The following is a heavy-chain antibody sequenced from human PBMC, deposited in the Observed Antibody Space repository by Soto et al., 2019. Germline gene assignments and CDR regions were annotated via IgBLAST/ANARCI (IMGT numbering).Heavy chain of an antibody. CDR1: GFTFSSYG. D-gene: IGHD3-3*01. Sequence: QVQLVESGGGVVQSGRSLRLSCAASGFTFSSYGMHWVRQAPGMGLEWVAVISYDGSEKYYADSVKGRFTISRDSSKNTLYLQMIRLRPEDAAVYYCAKDTFIGGLDHWGQGTLVTVSS. CDR3: AKDTFIGGLDH. V-gene: IGHV3-30*18. CDR2: ISYDGSEK. J-gene: IGHJ4*02.